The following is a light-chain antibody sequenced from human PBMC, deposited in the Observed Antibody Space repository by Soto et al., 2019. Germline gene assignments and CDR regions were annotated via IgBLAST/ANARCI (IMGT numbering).Light chain of an antibody. CDR2: EVS. CDR3: SSYAGSNNWN. V-gene: IGLV2-8*01. Sequence: QSVLTQPPSASGSPGQSVTISCTGTSSDVGGYNYVSWYQQHPGKAPKLMIYEVSQRPSGVPDRFSGSKSGNTASLAVSGLQAEDEADYYCSSYAGSNNWNFGTGTKLTVL. CDR1: SSDVGGYNY. J-gene: IGLJ1*01.